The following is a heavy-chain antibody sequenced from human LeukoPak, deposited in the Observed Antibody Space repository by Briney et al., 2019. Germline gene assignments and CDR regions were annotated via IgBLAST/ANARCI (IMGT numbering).Heavy chain of an antibody. Sequence: GRSLRLSCAASGFTFSSYAMHWVRQAPGKGLEWVAVISYDGSNKYYTDSVKGRFTISRDNSKNTLYLQMNSLRAEDTAVYYCARDGVVTAIYYYYYMDVWGKGTTVTVSS. V-gene: IGHV3-30*10. CDR1: GFTFSSYA. D-gene: IGHD2-21*02. CDR2: ISYDGSNK. J-gene: IGHJ6*03. CDR3: ARDGVVTAIYYYYYMDV.